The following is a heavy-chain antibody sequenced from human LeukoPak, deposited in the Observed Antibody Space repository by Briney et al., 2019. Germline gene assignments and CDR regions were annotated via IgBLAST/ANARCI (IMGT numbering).Heavy chain of an antibody. CDR3: ARDRGGGDYYDSSGYYYYFDY. CDR1: GGSISSYY. V-gene: IGHV4-59*01. J-gene: IGHJ4*02. Sequence: PSETLSLTCTVSGGSISSYYWGWIRQPPGKGLEWIGYIYYSGSTNYNPSLKSRVTISVDTSKNQFSLKLSSVTAADTAVYYCARDRGGGDYYDSSGYYYYFDYWGQGTLVTVSS. D-gene: IGHD3-22*01. CDR2: IYYSGST.